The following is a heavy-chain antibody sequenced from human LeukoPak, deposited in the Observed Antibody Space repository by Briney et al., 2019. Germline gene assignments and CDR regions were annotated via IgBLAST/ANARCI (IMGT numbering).Heavy chain of an antibody. CDR1: GDSISSHY. D-gene: IGHD5-12*01. V-gene: IGHV4-59*11. J-gene: IGHJ6*03. CDR3: ARVLGGYSGYEGSYYYYMDV. Sequence: PSETLSLTCTVSGDSISSHYWSWIRQPPGKGLEWIGYIYYSGSTNYNPSLKSRVTISVDTSKNQFSLKLSSVTAADTAVYYCARVLGGYSGYEGSYYYYMDVWGTGTTVTVSS. CDR2: IYYSGST.